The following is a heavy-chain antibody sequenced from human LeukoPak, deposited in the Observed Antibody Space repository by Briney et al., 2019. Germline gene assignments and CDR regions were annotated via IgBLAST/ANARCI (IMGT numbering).Heavy chain of an antibody. CDR1: GFIFSRHW. CDR2: INHDGDST. CDR3: VREEDGDYVGAFDV. D-gene: IGHD3-16*01. V-gene: IGHV3-74*01. Sequence: GGSLKLSCAASGFIFSRHWMHWVRQAPGKGLVWVSRINHDGDSTNYADSVTGRFTISRDNAKNTLYLEMNSLTGEDTAVYYCVREEDGDYVGAFDVRGQGTMATVSS. J-gene: IGHJ3*01.